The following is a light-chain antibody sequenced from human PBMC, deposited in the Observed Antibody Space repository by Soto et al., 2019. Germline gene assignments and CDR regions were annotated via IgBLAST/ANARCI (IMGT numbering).Light chain of an antibody. J-gene: IGLJ1*01. CDR1: SSEVGGYNY. V-gene: IGLV2-14*01. CDR3: SSYTSSSTLYV. Sequence: QSALTQPASVSGSPGQSITISWTGTSSEVGGYNYVSWYQQHPGKAPKLMIYDVSNRPSGVSNRFSGSKSGNTASLTISGLQAKDEADYYCSSYTSSSTLYVFGTGTKVTVL. CDR2: DVS.